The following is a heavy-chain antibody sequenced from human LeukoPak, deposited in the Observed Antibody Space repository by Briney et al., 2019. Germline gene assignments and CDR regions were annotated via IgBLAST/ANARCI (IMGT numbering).Heavy chain of an antibody. J-gene: IGHJ4*02. V-gene: IGHV1-18*01. CDR2: ISAYNGNT. D-gene: IGHD2-2*01. CDR1: GYTFTSYG. CDR3: ARVAGHCSSTSCYGPFGY. Sequence: ALVKVSCKASGYTFTSYGISWVRQAPGQGLEWMGWISAYNGNTNYAQKLQGRVTMTTDTSTSTAYMELRSLRSDDTAVYYCARVAGHCSSTSCYGPFGYWGQGTLVTVSS.